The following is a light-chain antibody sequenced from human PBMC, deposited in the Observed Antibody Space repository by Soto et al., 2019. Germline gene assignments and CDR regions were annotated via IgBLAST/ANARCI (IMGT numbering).Light chain of an antibody. CDR2: DAS. CDR1: QSVTSY. Sequence: EIVLTQSPATLSLSPGERATLSCRASQSVTSYLAWYQQKPGQAPRLLIYDASNRATGVPPRFSGSGSGTDFTLTISSLEPQDSAVYYCQQRSNWPRTFGQGTKLEI. CDR3: QQRSNWPRT. J-gene: IGKJ1*01. V-gene: IGKV3-11*01.